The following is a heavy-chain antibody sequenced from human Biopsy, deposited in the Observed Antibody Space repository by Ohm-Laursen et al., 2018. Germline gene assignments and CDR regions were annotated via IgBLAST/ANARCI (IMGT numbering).Heavy chain of an antibody. CDR2: IYSGGNT. D-gene: IGHD6-19*01. CDR1: GDSLTSGPEN. V-gene: IGHV4-61*01. CDR3: ARGRRTSGWPYFAN. J-gene: IGHJ4*02. Sequence: SETLSLTCTVSGDSLTSGPENWSWIRQSPGQGLEYIGFIYSGGNTNYNPSLQNRVTMSVDTSKNQFSLKLSSVIAADTAVYYCARGRRTSGWPYFANWGQGTLVIASS.